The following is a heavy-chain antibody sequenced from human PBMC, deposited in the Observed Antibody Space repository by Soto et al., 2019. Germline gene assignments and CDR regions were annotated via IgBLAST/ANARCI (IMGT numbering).Heavy chain of an antibody. D-gene: IGHD4-4*01. V-gene: IGHV5-51*01. Sequence: GESLKISCKGSGYSFTSDWIGWVRQMPVKGLEWMGIIYPGDFDTRYSPSFQGQVTISADKSISTAYLQWSSLKASDTAMYYCARHFSPTVTTDYYYMDVWGKGTTVTVSS. J-gene: IGHJ6*03. CDR2: IYPGDFDT. CDR3: ARHFSPTVTTDYYYMDV. CDR1: GYSFTSDW.